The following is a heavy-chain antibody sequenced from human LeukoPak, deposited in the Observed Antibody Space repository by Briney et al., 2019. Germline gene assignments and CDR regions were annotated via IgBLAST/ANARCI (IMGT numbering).Heavy chain of an antibody. D-gene: IGHD5-24*01. CDR3: ARDRLLGDGYNDYFDY. CDR1: GYTFTNYY. V-gene: IGHV1-46*01. CDR2: INPSGGTT. Sequence: ASVKVSCKSSGYTFTNYYIHWVRQAPGQGLEWMGVINPSGGTTSYAQKFLGRVTMTRDTCTSTVYMELSSLRSEDTAVYYCARDRLLGDGYNDYFDYWGQGTLVTVSS. J-gene: IGHJ4*02.